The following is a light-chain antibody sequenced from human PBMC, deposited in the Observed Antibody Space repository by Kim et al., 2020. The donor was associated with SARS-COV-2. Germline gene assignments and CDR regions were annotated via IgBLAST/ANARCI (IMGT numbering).Light chain of an antibody. CDR3: QQYKSYST. Sequence: SASIGDRVTITCRASQSISSWLAWYQQKPGKAPKLLIYKASSLESGVPSRFSGSGSGTEFTLTISSLQPDDFATYYCQQYKSYSTFGGGTKVDIK. CDR1: QSISSW. CDR2: KAS. J-gene: IGKJ4*01. V-gene: IGKV1-5*03.